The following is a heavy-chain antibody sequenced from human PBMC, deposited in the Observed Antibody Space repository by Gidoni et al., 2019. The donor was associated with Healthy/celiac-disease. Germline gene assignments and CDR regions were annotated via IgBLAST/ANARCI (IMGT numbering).Heavy chain of an antibody. J-gene: IGHJ4*02. V-gene: IGHV4-4*02. CDR3: AREGGDIGGSYFWGRGYYFDY. CDR1: GGPISRSHW. D-gene: IGHD1-26*01. CDR2: IYHSGST. Sequence: QVQLQESGPGLVKPSGTLSLTCAVSGGPISRSHWWRWVRQPPGQGLEWIGEIYHSGSTNYNPSRKSRVTISVDKSKNQFSLKLSSVTAADTAVYYCAREGGDIGGSYFWGRGYYFDYWGQGTLVTVSS.